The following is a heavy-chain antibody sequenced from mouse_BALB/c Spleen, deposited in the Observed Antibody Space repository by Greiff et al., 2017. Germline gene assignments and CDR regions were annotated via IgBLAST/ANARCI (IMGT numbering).Heavy chain of an antibody. J-gene: IGHJ4*01. CDR1: GDSITSGY. Sequence: DVQLQESGPSLVKPSQTLSLTCSVTGDSITSGYWNWIRKFPGNKLEYMGYISYSGSTYYNPSLKSRISITRDTSKNQYYLQLNSVTTEDTATYYCARYSYDGYYFYAMDYWGQGTSVTVSS. D-gene: IGHD2-3*01. CDR2: ISYSGST. CDR3: ARYSYDGYYFYAMDY. V-gene: IGHV3-8*02.